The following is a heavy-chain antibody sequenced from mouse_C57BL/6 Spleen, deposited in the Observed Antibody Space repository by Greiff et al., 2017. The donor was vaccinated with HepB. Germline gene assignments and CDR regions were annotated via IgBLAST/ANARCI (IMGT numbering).Heavy chain of an antibody. J-gene: IGHJ3*01. V-gene: IGHV1-15*01. CDR2: IDPETGGT. CDR1: GYTFTDYE. CDR3: TRSGETAQAY. Sequence: QVHVKQSGAELVRPGASVTLSCKASGYTFTDYEMHWVKQTPVHGLEWIGAIDPETGGTAYNQKFKGKAILTADKSSSTAYMELRSLTSEDSAVYYCTRSGETAQAYWGQGTLVTVSA. D-gene: IGHD3-2*02.